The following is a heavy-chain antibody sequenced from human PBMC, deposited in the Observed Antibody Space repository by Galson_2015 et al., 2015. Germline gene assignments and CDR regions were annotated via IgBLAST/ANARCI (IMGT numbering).Heavy chain of an antibody. CDR1: GFNFGDCY. Sequence: SLRLSCAASGFNFGDCYMSWIRQAPGKGLEWVSYISGSSTYTNYSDSVTDRFTISRDNAKILLYLQMNSLRAEDTSVYYCARVREGTATTTIDIDNWFDPWGQGTLVTVSS. J-gene: IGHJ5*02. D-gene: IGHD1-26*01. CDR3: ARVREGTATTTIDIDNWFDP. V-gene: IGHV3-11*05. CDR2: ISGSSTYT.